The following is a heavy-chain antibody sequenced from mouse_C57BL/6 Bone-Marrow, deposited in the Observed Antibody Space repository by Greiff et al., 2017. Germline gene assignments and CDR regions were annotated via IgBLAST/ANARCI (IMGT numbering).Heavy chain of an antibody. D-gene: IGHD2-1*01. J-gene: IGHJ2*01. CDR1: GYSFTSYY. CDR3: AAYGNYEGGFYLLDY. Sequence: VQVVESGPELVKPGASVKISCKASGYSFTSYYIHWVKQRPGQGLEWIGWIYPGSGNTKYNEKFKGKATLTADTSSSTAYMQLSSLTSEDSAVYYCAAYGNYEGGFYLLDYWGQGTTLTVSS. CDR2: IYPGSGNT. V-gene: IGHV1-66*01.